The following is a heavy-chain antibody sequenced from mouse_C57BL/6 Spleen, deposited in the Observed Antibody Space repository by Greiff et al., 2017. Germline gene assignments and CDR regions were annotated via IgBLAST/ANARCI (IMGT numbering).Heavy chain of an antibody. D-gene: IGHD2-2*01. CDR1: GFTFSDYY. CDR3: ARVGYDGAWFAY. J-gene: IGHJ3*01. V-gene: IGHV5-16*01. CDR2: INYDGSST. Sequence: EVNLVESEGGLVQPGSSMKLSCTASGFTFSDYYMAWVRQVPEKGLEWVANINYDGSSTYYLDSLKSRFIISRDNAKNILYLQMSSLKSEDTATYYCARVGYDGAWFAYWGQGTLVTVSA.